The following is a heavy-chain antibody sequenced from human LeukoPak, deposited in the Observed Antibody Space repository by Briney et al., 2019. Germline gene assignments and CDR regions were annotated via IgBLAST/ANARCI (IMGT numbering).Heavy chain of an antibody. V-gene: IGHV5-51*01. Sequence: GESLKISYKASGYTFTTYWIGWVRQMPGQGLEWMGIIYPDDSNTIYGPSFQGQVTISADKSINTAYLEWSSLKASDTAIYYCARQVAAGKYYYYYMDVWGKGTTVTVSS. CDR1: GYTFTTYW. CDR2: IYPDDSNT. CDR3: ARQVAAGKYYYYYMDV. D-gene: IGHD6-13*01. J-gene: IGHJ6*03.